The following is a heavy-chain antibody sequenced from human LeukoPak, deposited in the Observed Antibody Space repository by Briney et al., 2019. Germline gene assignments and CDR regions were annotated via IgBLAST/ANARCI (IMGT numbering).Heavy chain of an antibody. Sequence: SETLSLTCTVSGYSISSGYYWGWIRQPPGKGLKWIGSISHSGSTYYNPSLKSRVTISVDTSKDQFSLKLSSLTAADTAVYYCARLRRSRLAEFDYWGQGTLVTVSS. CDR1: GYSISSGYY. V-gene: IGHV4-38-2*02. D-gene: IGHD3-3*02. CDR2: ISHSGST. CDR3: ARLRRSRLAEFDY. J-gene: IGHJ4*02.